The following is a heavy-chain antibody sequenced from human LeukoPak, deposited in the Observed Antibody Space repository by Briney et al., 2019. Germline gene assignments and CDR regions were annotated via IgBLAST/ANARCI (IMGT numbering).Heavy chain of an antibody. CDR2: IYNSGTT. Sequence: KPSETLSLTCTVSGGSISSSSHPWTWIRQYPGKGLEWIGYIYNSGTTYYNPSLQSRVTISGDTSKNQFSLKLSSVTAADTAVYYCVRTAGWSFGFDYWGQGTLVTVSS. D-gene: IGHD1-26*01. CDR1: GGSISSSSHP. V-gene: IGHV4-31*03. CDR3: VRTAGWSFGFDY. J-gene: IGHJ4*02.